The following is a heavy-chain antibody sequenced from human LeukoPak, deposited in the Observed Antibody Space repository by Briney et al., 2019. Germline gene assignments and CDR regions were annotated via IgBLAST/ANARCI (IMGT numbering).Heavy chain of an antibody. Sequence: PGGSLRLSCAASGFTFSSYAMSWVRHTPGKGLEWVSAVSGSGGSTYYADSVKGRFTISRDNSQHTLYLQMNSLRAEDTPVYCCAKVGATQDFWGQGTLVTVSS. CDR3: AKVGATQDF. CDR1: GFTFSSYA. V-gene: IGHV3-23*01. J-gene: IGHJ4*02. CDR2: VSGSGGST. D-gene: IGHD1-26*01.